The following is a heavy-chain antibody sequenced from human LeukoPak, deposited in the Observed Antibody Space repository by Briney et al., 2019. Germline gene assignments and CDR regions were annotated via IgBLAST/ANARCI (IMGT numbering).Heavy chain of an antibody. Sequence: SVKVSCKASGGTFSSYAISWVRQAPGQGLEWMGGIIPIFGTANYAQKFQGRVTITADESTSTAYMELSSLRSEDTAVYYCARGMDCSGGSCYPGPRDYWGQGTLVTVSS. V-gene: IGHV1-69*13. CDR1: GGTFSSYA. CDR3: ARGMDCSGGSCYPGPRDY. J-gene: IGHJ4*02. CDR2: IIPIFGTA. D-gene: IGHD2-15*01.